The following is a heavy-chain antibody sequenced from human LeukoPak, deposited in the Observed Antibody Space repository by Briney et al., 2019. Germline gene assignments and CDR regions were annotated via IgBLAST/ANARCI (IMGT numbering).Heavy chain of an antibody. CDR1: GGSFSDYY. CDR2: ITHSGST. Sequence: KPSETLSLTCAVYGGSFSDYYWSWIRQPPGKGLEWIGEITHSGSTNYNPSLKSRVAISVDTSKNQFSLKLTSVTAADTAVYYCARVGRYYDILTGYSTGGSPFDYWGQGTLVTVSS. V-gene: IGHV4-34*01. D-gene: IGHD3-9*01. J-gene: IGHJ4*02. CDR3: ARVGRYYDILTGYSTGGSPFDY.